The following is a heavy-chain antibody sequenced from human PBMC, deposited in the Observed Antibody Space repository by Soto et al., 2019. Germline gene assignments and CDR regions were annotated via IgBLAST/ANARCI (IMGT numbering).Heavy chain of an antibody. V-gene: IGHV1-69*06. CDR3: ASLGSSGYYSDY. CDR2: IIPIFGTA. CDR1: GYAFSRYA. D-gene: IGHD3-22*01. Sequence: SMTLDCKSSGYAFSRYAMIGVLQAPVQGLEWMGLIIPIFGTANYAQKFQGRVTITADKSTSTAYMELSSLRSEDTSLYYCASLGSSGYYSDYWGQGTLVTVSS. J-gene: IGHJ4*02.